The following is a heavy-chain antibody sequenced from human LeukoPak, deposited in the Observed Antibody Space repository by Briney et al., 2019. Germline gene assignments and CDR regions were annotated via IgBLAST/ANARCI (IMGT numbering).Heavy chain of an antibody. CDR2: ISAYNGNT. Sequence: ASVNVSCKASGYTFTSYGISWVRQAPGQGLEWMGWISAYNGNTNYAQRLQGRVTMTTDTSTSTAYMELRSLRSDDTAVYYCARPESTGSGWGVPSWMIAFDIWGQGTMVTVSS. CDR3: ARPESTGSGWGVPSWMIAFDI. CDR1: GYTFTSYG. D-gene: IGHD3-10*01. V-gene: IGHV1-18*01. J-gene: IGHJ3*02.